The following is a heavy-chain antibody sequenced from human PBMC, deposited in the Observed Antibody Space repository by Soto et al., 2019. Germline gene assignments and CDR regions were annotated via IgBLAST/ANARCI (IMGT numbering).Heavy chain of an antibody. V-gene: IGHV1-69*06. CDR2: IIPIFGTA. D-gene: IGHD1-20*01. J-gene: IGHJ4*02. CDR1: GGTFSSYA. CDR3: VKAVYLLDFDY. Sequence: SCKASGGTFSSYAISWVRQAPGQGLEWMGGIIPIFGTANYAQKFQGRVTITADKSTSTAYMELSSLRSEDTAVYYCVKAVYLLDFDYWGQGTLVTVSS.